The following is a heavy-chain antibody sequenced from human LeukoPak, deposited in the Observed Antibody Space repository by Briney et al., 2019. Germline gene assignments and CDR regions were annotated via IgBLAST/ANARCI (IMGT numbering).Heavy chain of an antibody. CDR3: ARLSRGYNFDY. D-gene: IGHD5-24*01. V-gene: IGHV4-4*07. CDR1: GGSTTSYY. Sequence: PSETLSLTCTVSGGSTTSYYWSWIRQPAGKGLEYIGRINTSGSTNYNPSLKSRVTMSVDTSKNQFSLKLSSVTAADTAVYYCARLSRGYNFDYWGQGTLVTVSS. CDR2: INTSGST. J-gene: IGHJ4*02.